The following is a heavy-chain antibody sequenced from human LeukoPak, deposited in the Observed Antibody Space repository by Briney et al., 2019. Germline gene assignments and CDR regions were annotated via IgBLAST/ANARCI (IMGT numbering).Heavy chain of an antibody. Sequence: SQTLSLTCAISGDSVSSNSAAWNWIRQSPSRGLEWLGRTYYRSKWYNDYAVSVKSRITINPDTSKNQFSLQLNSVTPEDTAVYYCARGRSINDFWSGYAWFDPWGQGTLVTVSS. J-gene: IGHJ5*02. CDR1: GDSVSSNSAA. D-gene: IGHD3-3*01. CDR3: ARGRSINDFWSGYAWFDP. CDR2: TYYRSKWYN. V-gene: IGHV6-1*01.